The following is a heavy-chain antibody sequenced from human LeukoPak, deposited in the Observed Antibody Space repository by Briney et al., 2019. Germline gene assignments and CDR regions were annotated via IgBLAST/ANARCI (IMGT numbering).Heavy chain of an antibody. V-gene: IGHV3-23*01. J-gene: IGHJ4*02. D-gene: IGHD5-24*01. CDR3: AKDDAWLQYNS. CDR1: GFTFSHHG. CDR2: IRGNGITT. Sequence: GGTLRLSCAASGFTFSHHGMNWVRQAPGKGLEWVSGIRGNGITTYYADSVKGRFTISRDNSKNTLYLQMNNLRAEDTALYYCAKDDAWLQYNSWGQGTLVTVSS.